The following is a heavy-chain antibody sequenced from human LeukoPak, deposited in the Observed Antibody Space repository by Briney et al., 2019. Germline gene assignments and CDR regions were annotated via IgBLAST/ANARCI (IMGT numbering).Heavy chain of an antibody. V-gene: IGHV4-4*07. Sequence: KPSETLSLTCTVSGGSISSYYWSWIRQPAGKGLEWIGRIYTSGSTNYNPSLKSRVTMSVDTSKNQFSLKLSSVTAADTAVYYCARSDSLWLGESNWFDPWGQGTLVTVSS. J-gene: IGHJ5*02. D-gene: IGHD3-10*01. CDR1: GGSISSYY. CDR3: ARSDSLWLGESNWFDP. CDR2: IYTSGST.